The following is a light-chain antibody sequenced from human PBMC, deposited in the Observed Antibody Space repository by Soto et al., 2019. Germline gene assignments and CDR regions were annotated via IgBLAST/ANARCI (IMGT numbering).Light chain of an antibody. V-gene: IGKV1-12*01. CDR2: AAS. J-gene: IGKJ2*01. CDR3: QQANSFPYT. Sequence: DIQMTQSPSSVSASVGDRVTITCRASQDIIRWLAWYQHKPGKAPKLLIYAASSLYSGVPSRFSGSGSGTDFTLTISSLQPEDFATYYCQQANSFPYTFGQGTKLEIK. CDR1: QDIIRW.